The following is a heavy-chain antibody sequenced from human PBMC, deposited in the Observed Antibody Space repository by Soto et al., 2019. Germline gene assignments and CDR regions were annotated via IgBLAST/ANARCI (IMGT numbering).Heavy chain of an antibody. CDR2: INPSGGST. D-gene: IGHD3-9*01. V-gene: IGHV1-46*03. CDR1: GYTFTSYY. Sequence: EASVKVSCKASGYTFTSYYMHWVRQAPGQGLEWMGIINPSGGSTSYAQKFQGRVTMTRDTSTSTVYMELSSLRSEDTAVYYCARFEVLRYFDWSYFDYWGQGTLVTVSS. CDR3: ARFEVLRYFDWSYFDY. J-gene: IGHJ4*02.